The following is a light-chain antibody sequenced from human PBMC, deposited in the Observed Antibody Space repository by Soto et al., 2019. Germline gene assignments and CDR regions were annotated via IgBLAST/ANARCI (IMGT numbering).Light chain of an antibody. CDR2: TAS. CDR1: QSISNY. J-gene: IGKJ3*01. CDR3: EQSFSIPFT. V-gene: IGKV1-39*01. Sequence: DIQMTQSPSSLSASVGDRVTITCRASQSISNYLNWYQQKQGKAPKLLIYTASSLQSGVQSRFSGSGSGTDFTLTIGSLQPDDFATYYCEQSFSIPFTFGPGTKVDIK.